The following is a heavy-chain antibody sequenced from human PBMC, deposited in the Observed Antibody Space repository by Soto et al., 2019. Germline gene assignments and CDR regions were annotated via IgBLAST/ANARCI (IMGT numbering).Heavy chain of an antibody. V-gene: IGHV4-39*01. CDR1: GGSISSSSYY. Sequence: PSETLSLTCTVSGGSISSSSYYWGWIRQPPGKGLEWIGSIYYSGSTYYNPSLKSRVTISVDTSENQFSLKVTSVTAADTAVYYFSRSGRPLTEFHSCGQAILVTVSS. CDR2: IYYSGST. D-gene: IGHD1-26*01. CDR3: SRSGRPLTEFHS. J-gene: IGHJ4*02.